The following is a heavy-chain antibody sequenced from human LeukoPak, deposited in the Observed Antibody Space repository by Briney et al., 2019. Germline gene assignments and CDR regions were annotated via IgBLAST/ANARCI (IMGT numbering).Heavy chain of an antibody. J-gene: IGHJ3*02. CDR2: ISAYNGNT. D-gene: IGHD3-9*01. Sequence: VASVKVSCKASGYTFTSYGISWVRQAPGQGLEWMGWISAYNGNTNYAQKLQGRVTMTTDTSTSTAYMELRSLRSDDTAVYYCALRYFDWLSRFDAFDIWGQGTMVTVSS. V-gene: IGHV1-18*01. CDR3: ALRYFDWLSRFDAFDI. CDR1: GYTFTSYG.